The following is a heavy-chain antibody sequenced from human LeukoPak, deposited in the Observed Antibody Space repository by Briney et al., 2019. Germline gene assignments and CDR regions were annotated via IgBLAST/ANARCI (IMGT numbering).Heavy chain of an antibody. J-gene: IGHJ4*02. Sequence: ASVKVSCKASGYTFTGYYMHWVRQAPGQGLEWMGWINPNSGGTNYAQKFQGRVTMTRDTSTSTAYMELSRLRSDDTAVYYCARDRAHGVPAAYWGQGTLVTVSS. CDR3: ARDRAHGVPAAY. CDR2: INPNSGGT. D-gene: IGHD3-10*01. V-gene: IGHV1-2*02. CDR1: GYTFTGYY.